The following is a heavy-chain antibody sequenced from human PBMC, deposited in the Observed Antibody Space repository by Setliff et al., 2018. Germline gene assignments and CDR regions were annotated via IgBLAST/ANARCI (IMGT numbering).Heavy chain of an antibody. Sequence: ASVKVSCKASGYSLTRYYMHWVRQAPGQGLEWVGWISPHTGKTYFAQKLQGRVTITTDTSTTTVYMELRGLKPDDTATYYCARFRVSSGGYNYYAMDVWGQGTTVTVSS. D-gene: IGHD1-26*01. CDR3: ARFRVSSGGYNYYAMDV. CDR2: ISPHTGKT. V-gene: IGHV1-18*01. CDR1: GYSLTRYY. J-gene: IGHJ6*02.